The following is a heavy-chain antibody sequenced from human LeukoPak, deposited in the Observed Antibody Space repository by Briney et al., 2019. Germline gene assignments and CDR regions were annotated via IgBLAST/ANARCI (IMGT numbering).Heavy chain of an antibody. CDR2: ISGSGGST. J-gene: IGHJ4*02. CDR1: GFTFSSYA. V-gene: IGHV3-23*01. CDR3: AKAGPYYYDSSGYFDY. Sequence: GGSLGLSCAASGFTFSSYAMSWVRQAPGKGLEWVSAISGSGGSTYYADSVKGRFTISRDNSKNALYLQMNSLRAEDTAVYYCAKAGPYYYDSSGYFDYWGQGTPVTVSS. D-gene: IGHD3-22*01.